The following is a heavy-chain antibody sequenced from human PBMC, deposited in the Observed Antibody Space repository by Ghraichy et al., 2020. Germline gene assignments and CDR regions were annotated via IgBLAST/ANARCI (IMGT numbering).Heavy chain of an antibody. V-gene: IGHV3-23*01. D-gene: IGHD5-18*01. CDR3: ANVVDTAMVHDY. J-gene: IGHJ4*02. Sequence: ISVSGGTTYYADSVKGRFTISRDNSKNTLYLQMNSLRAEDTAVYYCANVVDTAMVHDYWGRGTLVSVS. CDR2: ISVSGGTT.